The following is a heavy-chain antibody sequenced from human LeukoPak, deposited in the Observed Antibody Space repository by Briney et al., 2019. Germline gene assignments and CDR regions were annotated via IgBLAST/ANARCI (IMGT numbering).Heavy chain of an antibody. D-gene: IGHD1-1*01. CDR1: GYTLTELS. J-gene: IGHJ4*02. Sequence: ASVKVSCKVSGYTLTELSMHWVRQAPGKGLEWMGGFDPEDGETIYAQKFQGRVTMTEDTSTDTAYMELSSLRSEDTAVYYCATGTRWTEEYRFDYWGQGTPVTVSS. CDR2: FDPEDGET. V-gene: IGHV1-24*01. CDR3: ATGTRWTEEYRFDY.